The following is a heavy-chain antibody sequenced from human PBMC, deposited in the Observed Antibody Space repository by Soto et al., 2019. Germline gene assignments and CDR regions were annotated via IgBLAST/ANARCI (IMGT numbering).Heavy chain of an antibody. CDR3: ARASGRSKLLPFYFDP. J-gene: IGHJ5*02. V-gene: IGHV1-3*01. CDR2: INPATGDT. CDR1: GYAFTTSA. D-gene: IGHD1-26*01. Sequence: QVHLVQSGAEVQKPGASVRISCQASGYAFTTSAIHWVRRAPGQSLEWMGWINPATGDTKYSQNVRGRVTFALDTSATTAYMDLRSLASHDTAVYYCARASGRSKLLPFYFDPWGQGTQVTVSS.